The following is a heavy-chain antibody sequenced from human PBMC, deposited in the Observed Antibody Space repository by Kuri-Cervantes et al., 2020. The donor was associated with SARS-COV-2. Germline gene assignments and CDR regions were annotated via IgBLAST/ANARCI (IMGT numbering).Heavy chain of an antibody. CDR3: ARHARITGIGFDY. CDR2: IYYSGST. CDR1: GGSISSYY. Sequence: GSLRLSCTVSGGSISSYYWSWIRQPPGKGLEWIGYIYYSGSTNYNPSLKSRVTISVDTSKSQFSLKLSSVTAADTAVYYCARHARITGIGFDYWGQGTLVTVSS. D-gene: IGHD1-20*01. V-gene: IGHV4-59*08. J-gene: IGHJ4*02.